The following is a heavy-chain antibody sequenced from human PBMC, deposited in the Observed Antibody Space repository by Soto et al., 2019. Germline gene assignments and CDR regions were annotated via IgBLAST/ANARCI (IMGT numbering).Heavy chain of an antibody. Sequence: EVQLVESGGGLVKPGGSLRLSYAASGFTFSSHTMNWVRQAPGKGLEWVSSISSSSSYIYYADSVKGRFIISRDDAKNSLYLQMNSLRAEDTAVYFCARGRYCSGGGCVYYFDYWGQGTLVTVSS. CDR1: GFTFSSHT. CDR3: ARGRYCSGGGCVYYFDY. J-gene: IGHJ4*02. V-gene: IGHV3-21*01. CDR2: ISSSSSYI. D-gene: IGHD2-15*01.